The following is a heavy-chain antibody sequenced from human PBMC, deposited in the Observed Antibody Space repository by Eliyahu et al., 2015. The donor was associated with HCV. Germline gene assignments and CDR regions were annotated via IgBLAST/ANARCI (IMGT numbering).Heavy chain of an antibody. Sequence: QVQLVESGGGVVQPGRSLRLSCAASGFTFSSYGMHWVRQAPGKGLEWVAVIWYDGSNKYYADSVKGRFTISRDNSKNTLYLQMNSLRAEDTAVYYCARDRGDSSGYYFGFDYWGQGTLVTVSS. D-gene: IGHD3-22*01. J-gene: IGHJ4*02. CDR2: IWYDGSNK. CDR3: ARDRGDSSGYYFGFDY. V-gene: IGHV3-33*01. CDR1: GFTFSSYG.